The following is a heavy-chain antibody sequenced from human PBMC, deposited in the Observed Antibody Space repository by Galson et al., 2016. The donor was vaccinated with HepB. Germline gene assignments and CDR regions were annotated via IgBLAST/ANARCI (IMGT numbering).Heavy chain of an antibody. V-gene: IGHV1-3*01. J-gene: IGHJ5*02. D-gene: IGHD3-10*01. Sequence: SVKVSCKASGYTFTSYAMQWVRQAPGQRLEWMGWINAGNGNTKHSQKFQGRVTITRDTSATTAYMELSSLRSEDTALYYCARGMPLIPMVRGFNWFDPGGQGTLVTVSS. CDR2: INAGNGNT. CDR1: GYTFTSYA. CDR3: ARGMPLIPMVRGFNWFDP.